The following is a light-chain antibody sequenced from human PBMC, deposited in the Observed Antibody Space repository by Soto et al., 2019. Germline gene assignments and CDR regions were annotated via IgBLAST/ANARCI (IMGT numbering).Light chain of an antibody. J-gene: IGLJ3*02. V-gene: IGLV2-14*01. CDR1: SSDVGGYNY. Sequence: QSVLTQPASVSGSLGQSITISCTGTSSDVGGYNYVSWYQQHPGKVPKLMIYEVNNRPSGVSNRFSGSKSANTASLTISGLQADDEADYYCSSFTSSSTQVFGGGTQLTVL. CDR3: SSFTSSSTQV. CDR2: EVN.